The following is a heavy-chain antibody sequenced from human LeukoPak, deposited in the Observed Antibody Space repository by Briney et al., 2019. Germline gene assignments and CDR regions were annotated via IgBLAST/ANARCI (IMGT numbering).Heavy chain of an antibody. Sequence: GESLKISCKGPGYSLPNYWIDWVRQIPGKGLEGMGINYPGDSDTRYSPSFQGQVTISADKSISTAYLQWSSLKASDTAMYYCARRTGAGTRYNWFDPWGQGTLVTVSS. J-gene: IGHJ5*02. CDR1: GYSLPNYW. CDR2: NYPGDSDT. D-gene: IGHD1-14*01. CDR3: ARRTGAGTRYNWFDP. V-gene: IGHV5-51*01.